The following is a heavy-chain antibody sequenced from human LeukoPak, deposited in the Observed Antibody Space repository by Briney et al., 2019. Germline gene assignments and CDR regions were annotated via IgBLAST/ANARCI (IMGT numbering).Heavy chain of an antibody. D-gene: IGHD1-14*01. Sequence: ASVKVSCKASGYTFTGYYMHWVRQAPGQGLEWMGWINPNSGGTNYAQKFQGRVTMTRDTSISTAYMELSRLRSDDTAVYYCARATRKPVVRYYMDVWGKGTTVTVSS. V-gene: IGHV1-2*02. J-gene: IGHJ6*03. CDR1: GYTFTGYY. CDR3: ARATRKPVVRYYMDV. CDR2: INPNSGGT.